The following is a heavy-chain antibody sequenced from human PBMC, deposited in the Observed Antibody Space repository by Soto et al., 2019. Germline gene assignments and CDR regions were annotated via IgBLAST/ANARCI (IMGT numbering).Heavy chain of an antibody. V-gene: IGHV4-30-4*01. Sequence: SETLSLTCTVSGGSISSGDYYWSWIRQPPGKGLEWIGYIYYSGSTYYNPSLKSRVTISVDTSKNQFSLKLSSVTAADTAVYYCARDLKGYCSGGSCVGYYYYYGMDGWGQGTTVTVSS. J-gene: IGHJ6*02. CDR2: IYYSGST. CDR1: GGSISSGDYY. D-gene: IGHD2-15*01. CDR3: ARDLKGYCSGGSCVGYYYYYGMDG.